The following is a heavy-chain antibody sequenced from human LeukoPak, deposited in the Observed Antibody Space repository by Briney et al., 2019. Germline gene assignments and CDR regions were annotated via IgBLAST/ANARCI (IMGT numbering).Heavy chain of an antibody. V-gene: IGHV4-59*01. Sequence: SGTLPLTCTVSGGSINSFFWSWIQQPPGTGLEWIGYIYSSGTTTCHPSFKSRVAISLDSSKNQFSLKLNSVTAAGTAMYYCARVLPGGSGSPDYWGQGTLVTVSS. D-gene: IGHD3-10*01. CDR2: IYSSGTT. CDR1: GGSINSFF. J-gene: IGHJ4*02. CDR3: ARVLPGGSGSPDY.